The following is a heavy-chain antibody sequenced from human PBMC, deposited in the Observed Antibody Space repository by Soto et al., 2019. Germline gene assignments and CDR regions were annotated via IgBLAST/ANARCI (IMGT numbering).Heavy chain of an antibody. Sequence: ASETLSLTCAVSGFSISSGYFWGWIRQPPGKGLEWIGSIYHTGTTYYSPSLKSRATIFLDTSKNQFSLNLTSVTAADTAIYYCARDGLRYFDSSGYYSGPPLDYWGQGARVTVSS. J-gene: IGHJ4*02. CDR2: IYHTGTT. CDR3: ARDGLRYFDSSGYYSGPPLDY. CDR1: GFSISSGYF. D-gene: IGHD3-22*01. V-gene: IGHV4-38-2*02.